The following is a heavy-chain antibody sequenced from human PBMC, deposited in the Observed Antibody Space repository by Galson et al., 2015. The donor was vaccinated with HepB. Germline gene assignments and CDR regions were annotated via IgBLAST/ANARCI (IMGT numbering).Heavy chain of an antibody. D-gene: IGHD3-3*01. CDR1: GFTLSRYT. CDR2: ISTNGATI. CDR3: ATTLFGRGAYWTFDL. Sequence: SLRLSCAASGFTLSRYTMNWVRQAPGKELQWISYISTNGATIHYADSVKGRFTIARDNARNSIFLQMNRLRVEDTAVYYWATTLFGRGAYWTFDLWGQGTLVTVSS. J-gene: IGHJ3*01. V-gene: IGHV3-48*04.